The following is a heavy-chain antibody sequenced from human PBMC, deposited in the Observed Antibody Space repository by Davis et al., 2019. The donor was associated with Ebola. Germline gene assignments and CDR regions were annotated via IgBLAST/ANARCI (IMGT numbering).Heavy chain of an antibody. V-gene: IGHV3-30*03. D-gene: IGHD1-26*01. CDR3: ARDDESLLLYYGMDV. CDR2: VSYHGTNK. J-gene: IGHJ6*02. CDR1: GFTFSNYG. Sequence: GESLKISCAASGFTFSNYGMHWVRQAPGKGLEWVAFVSYHGTNKYYADSVKGRFTISRDNSKNTLYLQMNSLRAEDTAVYYCARDDESLLLYYGMDVWGQGTTVTVSS.